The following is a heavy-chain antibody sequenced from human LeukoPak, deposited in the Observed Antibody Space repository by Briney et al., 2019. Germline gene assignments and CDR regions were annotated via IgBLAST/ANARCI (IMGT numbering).Heavy chain of an antibody. CDR1: GFTLSSYW. V-gene: IGHV3-23*01. CDR3: AKGRTYHYFMDV. CDR2: ITGSGENT. J-gene: IGHJ6*03. Sequence: GGSLRLSCAASGFTLSSYWMTWVRQAPGKGLEWVSTITGSGENTFSAESVKGRFTISRDNSENTLYLQMNSLRAEDAAVYYCAKGRTYHYFMDVWGQGTTVTVSS.